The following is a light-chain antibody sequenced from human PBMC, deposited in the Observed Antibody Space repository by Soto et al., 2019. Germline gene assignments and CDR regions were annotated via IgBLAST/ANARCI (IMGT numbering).Light chain of an antibody. CDR3: QKYDTLYT. CDR1: QDISNY. Sequence: DIQMTQSPSSLSASVGDRVTITCQASQDISNYLNWYQQKPGIAPKLLIYGASNLETGVPSRFSGSRSGTDFTLSVSSLQPEDIATYYCQKYDTLYTFGQGTKVDIK. CDR2: GAS. V-gene: IGKV1-33*01. J-gene: IGKJ2*01.